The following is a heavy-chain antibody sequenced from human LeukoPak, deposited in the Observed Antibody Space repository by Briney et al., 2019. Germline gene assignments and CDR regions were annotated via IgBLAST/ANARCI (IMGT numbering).Heavy chain of an antibody. D-gene: IGHD1-26*01. V-gene: IGHV4-59*08. J-gene: IGHJ4*02. Sequence: SETLSLTCTVSGGSISSYYWSWIRQPPGKGLEWIGYIYYSGSTNYNPPLKSRVTISVDTSKNQFSLKLSSVTAADTAVYYCARRVGATHSNFDYWGQGTLVTVSS. CDR2: IYYSGST. CDR1: GGSISSYY. CDR3: ARRVGATHSNFDY.